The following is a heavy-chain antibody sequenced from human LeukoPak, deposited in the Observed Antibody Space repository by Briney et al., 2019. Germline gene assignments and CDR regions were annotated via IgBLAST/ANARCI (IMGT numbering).Heavy chain of an antibody. J-gene: IGHJ4*02. CDR1: GFTFSSYG. D-gene: IGHD2-2*01. CDR3: AKDRAYCSSASCFQSFDY. CDR2: ISHDGSNK. Sequence: PGGSLRLSCAASGFTFSSYGMHWVRQAPGKGLEWVAVISHDGSNKYYADSAKGRFTISRDNSKNTLYLQMNSLRAEDTAVYYCAKDRAYCSSASCFQSFDYWGQGTLVPVSS. V-gene: IGHV3-30*18.